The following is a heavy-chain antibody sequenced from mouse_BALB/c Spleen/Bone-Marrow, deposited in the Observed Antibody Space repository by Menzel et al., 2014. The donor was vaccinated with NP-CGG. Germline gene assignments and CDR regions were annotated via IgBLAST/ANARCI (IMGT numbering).Heavy chain of an antibody. CDR1: GFTFXSYA. CDR2: ISSGGST. J-gene: IGHJ2*01. Sequence: EVKLVESGGGLVKPGGSLKLSCAASGFTFXSYAMSWVRQTPEKRLEWVASISSGGSTYYPDSVKGRFTISRDNARNILYLQMSSLRSEDTAMYYCARGGFRGLDYWGQGTTPTVSS. CDR3: ARGGFRGLDY. V-gene: IGHV5-6-5*01.